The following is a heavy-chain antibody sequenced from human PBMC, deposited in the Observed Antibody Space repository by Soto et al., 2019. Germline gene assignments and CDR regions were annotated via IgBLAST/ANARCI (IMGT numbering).Heavy chain of an antibody. J-gene: IGHJ5*02. CDR1: AYSFTTSW. CDR2: IFPSDSET. CDR3: ARRPGSWFDP. Sequence: GESLKISCKASAYSFTTSWIGWVRQMPGKGLEWMGIIFPSDSETRYSPAFQGQVTISVDKSISTAYLQWSSLKASDTAMYYCARRPGSWFDPWGKGTLGTVSP. V-gene: IGHV5-51*01. D-gene: IGHD3-10*01.